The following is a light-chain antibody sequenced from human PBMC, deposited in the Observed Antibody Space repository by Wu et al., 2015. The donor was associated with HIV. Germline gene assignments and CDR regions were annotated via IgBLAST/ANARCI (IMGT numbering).Light chain of an antibody. J-gene: IGKJ4*01. CDR2: DTS. Sequence: EIVITQSPATLSVSPGGGATLSCRASQGVNNNFAWYQQKPGQAPRLLIFDTSTRAAGVPARFSGSVSGTEFTLTISSLQSEDIAIYYCQQYNKWPLTFGGGTKVEIK. V-gene: IGKV3-15*01. CDR3: QQYNKWPLT. CDR1: QGVNNN.